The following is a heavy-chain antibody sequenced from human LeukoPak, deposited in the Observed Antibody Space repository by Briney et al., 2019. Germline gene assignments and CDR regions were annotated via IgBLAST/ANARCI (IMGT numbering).Heavy chain of an antibody. Sequence: SETLSLTCTVSGGSISSYYWSWIRQPPGKGLEWIGYIYYSGSTNYNPSLKSRVTISVDTSKNQFSLKLSSVTAADTAVYYCARQSHYDFWSGYYTTDVWGKGTTVTVSS. CDR1: GGSISSYY. V-gene: IGHV4-59*01. CDR2: IYYSGST. CDR3: ARQSHYDFWSGYYTTDV. D-gene: IGHD3-3*01. J-gene: IGHJ6*04.